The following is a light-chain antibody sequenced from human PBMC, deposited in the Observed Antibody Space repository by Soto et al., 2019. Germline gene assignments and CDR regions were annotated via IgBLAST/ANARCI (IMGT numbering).Light chain of an antibody. CDR1: QSVLYSPNNKNY. V-gene: IGKV4-1*01. Sequence: DIVMTQSPDSLAVSLGEGATINCKSSQSVLYSPNNKNYLAWYQQKPGQPPKVVIRWASTRESGVPDRFSGSGSGTDFTLTISSLQAKDVAVYYCQQYLTTPRTFGQGTKVEIK. J-gene: IGKJ1*01. CDR3: QQYLTTPRT. CDR2: WAS.